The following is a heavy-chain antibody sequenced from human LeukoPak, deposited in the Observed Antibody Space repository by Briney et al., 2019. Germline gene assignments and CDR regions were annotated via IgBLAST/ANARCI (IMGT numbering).Heavy chain of an antibody. Sequence: GGSLRLSCTASGFTFGDYAMSWFRQAPGKGLEWVAVISYDGSNKYYADSVKGRFTISRDNSKNTLYLQMNSLRAEDTAVYYCARDAVAGTSGNWFDPWGQGTLVTVSS. CDR3: ARDAVAGTSGNWFDP. D-gene: IGHD6-19*01. CDR1: GFTFGDYA. J-gene: IGHJ5*02. CDR2: ISYDGSNK. V-gene: IGHV3-30*04.